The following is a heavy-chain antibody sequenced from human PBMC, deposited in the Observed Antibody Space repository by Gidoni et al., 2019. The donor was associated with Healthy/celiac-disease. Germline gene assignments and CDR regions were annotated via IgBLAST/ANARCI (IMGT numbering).Heavy chain of an antibody. CDR1: GINFSSYS. CDR3: ARSPRDYYYYGMDV. J-gene: IGHJ6*02. V-gene: IGHV3-21*01. CDR2: ISSSISYI. Sequence: EVQLVESGGGLVKPGGSMRISCADSGINFSSYSMNWVRQAPGKGLAWVSSISSSISYISYAASVTGRFTISRDNAKNSLYLQMNSLRAEDTAVYYCARSPRDYYYYGMDVWGQGTTVTVSS.